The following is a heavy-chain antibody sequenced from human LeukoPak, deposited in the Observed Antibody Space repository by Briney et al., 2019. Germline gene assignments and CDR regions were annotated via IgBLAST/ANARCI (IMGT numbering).Heavy chain of an antibody. CDR1: GFTLSSYS. CDR2: ISNSSRYI. J-gene: IGHJ6*03. V-gene: IGHV3-21*01. D-gene: IGHD5-24*01. Sequence: GRSLRLSCAASGFTLSSYSMNWVRQAPGKVLEWVSSISNSSRYIYYADSVKGRFTIYRDNAKNSLYLQMNGLRAEDTAVYYCARVGQRWLQFDYYYMDVWGKGTTVTVSS. CDR3: ARVGQRWLQFDYYYMDV.